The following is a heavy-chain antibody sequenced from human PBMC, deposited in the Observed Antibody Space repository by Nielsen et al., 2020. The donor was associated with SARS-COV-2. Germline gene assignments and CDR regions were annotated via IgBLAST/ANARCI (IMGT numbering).Heavy chain of an antibody. CDR2: FDPEDGET. J-gene: IGHJ5*02. Sequence: ASVKVSCKVSGYTLTELSMHWVRQAPGKGLEWMGGFDPEDGETIYAQKFHGRVTMTEDTSTDTAYMELSSLRSEDTAVYYCASGAAAGTQNWFDPWGQGTLVTVSS. CDR3: ASGAAAGTQNWFDP. D-gene: IGHD6-13*01. CDR1: GYTLTELS. V-gene: IGHV1-24*01.